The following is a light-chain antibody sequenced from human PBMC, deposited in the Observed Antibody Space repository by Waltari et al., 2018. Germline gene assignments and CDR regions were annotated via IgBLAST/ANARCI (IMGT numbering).Light chain of an antibody. J-gene: IGKJ1*01. Sequence: TTRTQSPAFMSAPPGDKVNISCKTSQEIDDDVKWYQQKPGKAAIFIILEATPLFPGIPPRFSGSGYGTDFTLPINNIESEDAAYYFCLQQDNFPWTFGQGTKVEIK. CDR2: EAT. CDR1: QEIDDD. V-gene: IGKV5-2*01. CDR3: LQQDNFPWT.